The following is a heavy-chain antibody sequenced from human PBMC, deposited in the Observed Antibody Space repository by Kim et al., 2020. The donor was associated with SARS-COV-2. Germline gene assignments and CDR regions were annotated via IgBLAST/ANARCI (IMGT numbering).Heavy chain of an antibody. Sequence: SETLSLTCAVSGDSVTNGDYYWDWIRQPPGKGLEWIGTIYFIGSTDYNPSLKSRVTMSVDVSANKFSLKVTSVTAADTAVYFCARRGPYFYGFDIWGLGTPVSVSS. CDR1: GDSVTNGDYY. J-gene: IGHJ6*02. CDR3: ARRGPYFYGFDI. CDR2: IYFIGST. D-gene: IGHD2-21*01. V-gene: IGHV4-39*01.